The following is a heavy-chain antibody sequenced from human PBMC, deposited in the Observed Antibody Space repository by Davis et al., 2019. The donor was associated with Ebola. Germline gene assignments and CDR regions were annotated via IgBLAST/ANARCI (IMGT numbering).Heavy chain of an antibody. V-gene: IGHV4-34*12. CDR2: FIHGVST. CDR1: GGSLSAHY. Sequence: MPSETLSPTCPLHGGSLSAHYWSGIRQLPGEGLEWIGEFIHGVSTYYNPTLKSRVTTSVDTSKNQFSLKLCSVTAADTAVYYCAGRNGSSFDYWGQGTLVTVSS. D-gene: IGHD6-6*01. CDR3: AGRNGSSFDY. J-gene: IGHJ4*02.